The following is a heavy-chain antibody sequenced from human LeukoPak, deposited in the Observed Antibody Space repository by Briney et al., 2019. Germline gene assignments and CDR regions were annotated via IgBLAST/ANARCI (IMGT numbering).Heavy chain of an antibody. V-gene: IGHV3-64D*09. CDR1: GSTFSNYN. CDR2: IGDTGGTT. CDR3: VKDLTYTFDY. Sequence: GGSLRLSCSASGSTFSNYNMHWVRQSPGKGLEHVSIIGDTGGTTRYADSVKGRFSVSRDNSKNTLYLQMSSLRPDDTAIYYCVKDLTYTFDYWGQGTLVTVSS. D-gene: IGHD3-16*01. J-gene: IGHJ4*02.